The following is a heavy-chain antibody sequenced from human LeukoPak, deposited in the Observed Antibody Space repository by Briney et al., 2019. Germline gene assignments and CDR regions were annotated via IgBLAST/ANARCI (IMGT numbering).Heavy chain of an antibody. CDR3: ARDNRGIAAAGN. CDR1: GGSFSGYY. D-gene: IGHD6-13*01. J-gene: IGHJ4*02. V-gene: IGHV4-34*01. Sequence: SETLSLTCAVYGGSFSGYYWSWIRQPPGKGLEWIGEINHSGSTNYNPSLKSRVTISVDTSRNQFSLKLSSVTAADTAVYYCARDNRGIAAAGNWGQGTLVTVSS. CDR2: INHSGST.